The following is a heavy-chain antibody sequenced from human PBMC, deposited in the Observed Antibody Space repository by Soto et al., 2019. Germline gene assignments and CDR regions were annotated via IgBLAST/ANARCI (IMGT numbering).Heavy chain of an antibody. Sequence: ASVKVSCKASGYTFTSYGISWVRQAPGQGLEWMGWISAYNGNTNYAQKLQGRVTMTTDTSTSTACMELRSLRSDDTAVYYCARDGYYDSSGYRSDFDYWGQGTLVTVSS. CDR1: GYTFTSYG. CDR3: ARDGYYDSSGYRSDFDY. D-gene: IGHD3-22*01. J-gene: IGHJ4*02. CDR2: ISAYNGNT. V-gene: IGHV1-18*01.